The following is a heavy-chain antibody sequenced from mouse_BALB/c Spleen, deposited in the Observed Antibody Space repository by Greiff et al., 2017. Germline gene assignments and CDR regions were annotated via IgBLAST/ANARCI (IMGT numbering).Heavy chain of an antibody. D-gene: IGHD1-1*01. CDR1: GYTFTSYT. CDR2: INPSSGYT. V-gene: IGHV1-4*01. CDR3: ARSITTVVATDYAMDY. Sequence: QVHVKQSGAELARPGASVKMSCKASGYTFTSYTMHWVKQRPGQGLEWIGYINPSSGYTNYNQKFKDKATLTADKSSSTAYMQLSSLTSEDSAVYYCARSITTVVATDYAMDYWGQGTSVTVSS. J-gene: IGHJ4*01.